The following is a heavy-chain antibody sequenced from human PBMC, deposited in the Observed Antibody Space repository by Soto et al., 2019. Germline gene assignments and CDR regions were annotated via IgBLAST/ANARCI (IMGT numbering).Heavy chain of an antibody. Sequence: QVQLVQSGAEVKRPGSSVKVSCKASGGTFTNYEITWVRQAPGQGLDWMGGIIPLFGITNYAQKFQGRVTITADESSNAAYMELSSLTSEDTAVYYCVPLQPSTIIGRPGMDVWGQGTTVTVS. CDR3: VPLQPSTIIGRPGMDV. D-gene: IGHD3-22*01. CDR2: IIPLFGIT. V-gene: IGHV1-69*01. J-gene: IGHJ6*02. CDR1: GGTFTNYE.